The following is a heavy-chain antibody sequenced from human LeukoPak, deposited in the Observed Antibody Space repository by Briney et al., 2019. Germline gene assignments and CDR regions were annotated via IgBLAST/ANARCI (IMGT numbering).Heavy chain of an antibody. Sequence: GRSLRLSCAASGFTFSSYGMHWVRQAPGKGLEWVAVISYDGSNKYYADSVKGRFTISRDNSKNTLYLQMNSLRAEDTAVYYCAKAVVVGAVAGGYWGQGTLVTVSS. CDR1: GFTFSSYG. D-gene: IGHD6-19*01. CDR2: ISYDGSNK. V-gene: IGHV3-30*18. CDR3: AKAVVVGAVAGGY. J-gene: IGHJ4*02.